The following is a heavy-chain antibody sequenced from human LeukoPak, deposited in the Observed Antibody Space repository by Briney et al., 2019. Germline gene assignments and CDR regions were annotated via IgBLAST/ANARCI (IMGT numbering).Heavy chain of an antibody. CDR3: AKALGYGDYVWYFDY. J-gene: IGHJ4*02. CDR1: GFTFSSYA. D-gene: IGHD4-17*01. Sequence: GGSLRLSCAASGFTFSSYAMSWVRQAPGKGLEWVSSISGSGGSTYYADSVKGRFTISRDNSKNTLYLQMNSLRAEDTAVYYCAKALGYGDYVWYFDYWGQGTLVTVSS. CDR2: ISGSGGST. V-gene: IGHV3-23*01.